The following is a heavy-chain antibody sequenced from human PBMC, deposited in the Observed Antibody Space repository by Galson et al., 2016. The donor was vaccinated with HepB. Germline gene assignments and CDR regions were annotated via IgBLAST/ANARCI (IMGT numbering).Heavy chain of an antibody. CDR1: GFSFSTYV. CDR2: ISSGSGHI. D-gene: IGHD2-8*02. Sequence: SLRLSCAASGFSFSTYVMHWVRQAPGKGLESVSSISSGSGHIFYADSVKGRFTISRDNAKNSVYLQMNSLRAEDTAVYYCSRGLEVFQLPTIYPMDVWGRGTTVTVSS. V-gene: IGHV3-21*06. CDR3: SRGLEVFQLPTIYPMDV. J-gene: IGHJ6*02.